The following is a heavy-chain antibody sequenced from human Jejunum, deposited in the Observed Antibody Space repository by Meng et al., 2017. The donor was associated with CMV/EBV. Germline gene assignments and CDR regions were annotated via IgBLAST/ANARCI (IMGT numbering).Heavy chain of an antibody. J-gene: IGHJ4*02. Sequence: GESLKISCEASGFTFSSYWMHWVRQAPGKGLVWVSRINPGGSTTNYADSVKGRFSISRDNAKNTLYLQMNGLRADDTAGYYCATAGNYRLDTWVQGTLVT. D-gene: IGHD5-24*01. V-gene: IGHV3-74*01. CDR2: INPGGSTT. CDR3: ATAGNYRLDT. CDR1: GFTFSSYW.